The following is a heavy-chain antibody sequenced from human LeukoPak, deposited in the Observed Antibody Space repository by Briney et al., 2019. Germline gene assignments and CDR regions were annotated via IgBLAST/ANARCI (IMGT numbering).Heavy chain of an antibody. CDR2: IKPDGSDT. CDR3: ARVGYNKYDLDF. J-gene: IGHJ4*02. CDR1: GFTFSHYW. Sequence: GGSLRLSCAVSGFTFSHYWMSWVRQAPGKGLEWVANIKPDGSDTYYMDSVEGRFTISRDNAMSSLYLQMNSLRAEDTAVYYCARVGYNKYDLDFWGQGTRVTVSS. D-gene: IGHD3-3*01. V-gene: IGHV3-7*01.